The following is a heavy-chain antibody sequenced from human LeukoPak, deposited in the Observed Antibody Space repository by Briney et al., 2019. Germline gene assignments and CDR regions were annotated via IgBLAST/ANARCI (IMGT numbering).Heavy chain of an antibody. CDR2: ISWNSGSI. CDR1: GFTFDDYA. D-gene: IGHD3-16*01. V-gene: IGHV3-9*01. CDR3: ARVEIGAPYVYFDY. Sequence: GGSLRLSCADSGFTFDDYAMHWVRQAPGKGLEWVSGISWNSGSIGYADSVKGRFTISRDNAKNSLYLQMNSLRVEDTALYYCARVEIGAPYVYFDYCGQGTLVTVSS. J-gene: IGHJ4*02.